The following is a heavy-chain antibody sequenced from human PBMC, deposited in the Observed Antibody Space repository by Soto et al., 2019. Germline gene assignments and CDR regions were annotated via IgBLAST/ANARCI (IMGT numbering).Heavy chain of an antibody. CDR3: ASSGGHDYYGMDV. V-gene: IGHV6-1*01. D-gene: IGHD2-15*01. CDR2: TYYRSKWYN. Sequence: SEALSLTCALSVDSVSSNSASWNWIRQSPSRGLEWLGRTYYRSKWYNDYAVSVKSRITINPDTSKNQFSLQLNSVTPEDTAVYYCASSGGHDYYGMDVWGQGTTVTVSS. J-gene: IGHJ6*02. CDR1: VDSVSSNSAS.